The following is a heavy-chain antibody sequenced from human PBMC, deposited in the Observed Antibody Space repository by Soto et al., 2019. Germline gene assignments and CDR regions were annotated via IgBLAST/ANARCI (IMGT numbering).Heavy chain of an antibody. CDR3: AMGKAAAATDFFDI. D-gene: IGHD6-13*01. J-gene: IGHJ3*02. CDR2: MNPNSGNT. Sequence: ASVKVSCKASGYTFTSYDINWVRQATGQGLEWMGWMNPNSGNTGYAQKFQGRATMTRNTSISTAYMELSSLRSEDTAVYYCAMGKAAAATDFFDIWGKGTRVTVSS. V-gene: IGHV1-8*01. CDR1: GYTFTSYD.